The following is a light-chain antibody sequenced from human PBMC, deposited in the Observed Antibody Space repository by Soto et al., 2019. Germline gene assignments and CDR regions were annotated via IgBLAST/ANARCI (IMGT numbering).Light chain of an antibody. V-gene: IGLV2-14*01. CDR1: SSDVGGYNY. Sequence: QSALTQPASVSGSPGQSITISCTGTSSDVGGYNYVSWFQQHPGKAPKLMIFEVSDRPSGISNRFSGSKSGNTASLTISGLKAEGGADYYCSSYSSSGTLYAFATGTTLPVL. CDR2: EVS. J-gene: IGLJ1*01. CDR3: SSYSSSGTLYA.